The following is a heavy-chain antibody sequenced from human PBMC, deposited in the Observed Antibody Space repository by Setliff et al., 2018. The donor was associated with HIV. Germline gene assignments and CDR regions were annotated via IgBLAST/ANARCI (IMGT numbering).Heavy chain of an antibody. J-gene: IGHJ4*02. V-gene: IGHV4-34*01. CDR2: INHNGIT. CDR1: GGSFSGYY. Sequence: PSETLSLTCAVYGGSFSGYYWSWIRQPPGKGLEWIGEINHNGITNYNPSLKSRVTISVDTSKNQFSLKLRSVTAADTAVYYCARPGYRLGYGGDYWGQGTLVTVSS. CDR3: ARPGYRLGYGGDY. D-gene: IGHD5-18*01.